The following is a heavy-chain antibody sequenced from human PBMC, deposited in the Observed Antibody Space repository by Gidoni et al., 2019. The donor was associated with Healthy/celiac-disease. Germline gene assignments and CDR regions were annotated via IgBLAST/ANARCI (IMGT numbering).Heavy chain of an antibody. CDR3: ARGGYYYDSSGYYYPTFDY. CDR2: IYTRGSP. V-gene: IGHV4-61*02. J-gene: IGHJ4*02. Sequence: QVQLQESGPGLVKPSQTLSLTCTVSGGSISSGSSYWSWIRQPAGKGLAWIGRIYTRGSPNYNPAIKSRVTISVDTSKNQFSLKLSSVTAADTAVDYCARGGYYYDSSGYYYPTFDYWGQGTLVTVSS. D-gene: IGHD3-22*01. CDR1: GGSISSGSSY.